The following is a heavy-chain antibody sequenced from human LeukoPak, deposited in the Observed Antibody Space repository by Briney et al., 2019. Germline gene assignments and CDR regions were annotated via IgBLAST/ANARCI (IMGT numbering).Heavy chain of an antibody. V-gene: IGHV3-74*01. D-gene: IGHD6-19*01. CDR2: INSDESTT. CDR1: GFTFSNYW. J-gene: IGHJ4*02. Sequence: LTGGSLRLSCAASGFTFSNYWMHWVRQAPGKGLVWVSRINSDESTTNYADSVKGRFTISRDNAKNTLYLQMNSLRAEDTAVYYCARRGAVAGTFDYWGQGTLVTVSS. CDR3: ARRGAVAGTFDY.